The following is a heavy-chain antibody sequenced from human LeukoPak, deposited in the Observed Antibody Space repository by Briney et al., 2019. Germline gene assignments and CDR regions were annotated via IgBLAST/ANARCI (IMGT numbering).Heavy chain of an antibody. V-gene: IGHV3-23*01. CDR1: GFTFSSYA. J-gene: IGHJ4*02. CDR3: AKGPKGIVVVPAAITLPDY. Sequence: PGGSLRLSCAASGFTFSSYAMSWVCQAPGKGLEWVSAISGSGGSTYYADSVKGRFTISRDNSKNTLYLQMNSLRAEDTAVYYCAKGPKGIVVVPAAITLPDYWGQGTLVTVSS. D-gene: IGHD2-2*02. CDR2: ISGSGGST.